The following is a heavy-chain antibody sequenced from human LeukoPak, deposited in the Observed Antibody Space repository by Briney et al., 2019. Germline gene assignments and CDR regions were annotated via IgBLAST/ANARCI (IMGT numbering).Heavy chain of an antibody. CDR2: IYYSGST. D-gene: IGHD3-3*01. J-gene: IGHJ4*02. CDR1: GGSISSYY. Sequence: PSETLSLTCTVSGGSISSYYWSWIRQPPGKGLEWIGYIYYSGSTNYNPSLKSRVTISVDTSKNQFSLKLSSVTAADTAVYYCARSRPYYDFWSGYYPDYWGQGTLVTVSS. V-gene: IGHV4-59*01. CDR3: ARSRPYYDFWSGYYPDY.